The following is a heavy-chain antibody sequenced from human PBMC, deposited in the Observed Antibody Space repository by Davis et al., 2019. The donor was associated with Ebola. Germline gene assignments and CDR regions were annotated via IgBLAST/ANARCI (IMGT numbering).Heavy chain of an antibody. D-gene: IGHD6-6*01. V-gene: IGHV3-7*03. CDR2: INQGGSVK. Sequence: PGGSLRLSCAASGLSFSTYWMSWVRQTPDKGLEFVANINQGGSVKNYVDSVKGRFTISRDNAKNSLYLQMNSLRAEDTAVYYCARDPGSSSFDYWGQGPRSPSPQ. CDR3: ARDPGSSSFDY. J-gene: IGHJ4*02. CDR1: GLSFSTYW.